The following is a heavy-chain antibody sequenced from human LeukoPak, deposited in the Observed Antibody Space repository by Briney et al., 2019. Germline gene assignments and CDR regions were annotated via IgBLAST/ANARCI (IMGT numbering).Heavy chain of an antibody. J-gene: IGHJ5*02. V-gene: IGHV3-48*03. CDR2: ISSSGSTI. D-gene: IGHD1-26*01. Sequence: GGSLRLSCAASGFTFSSYEMNWVRQAPGKGLELVSYISSSGSTIYYADSVKGRFTISRDNAKNSLYLQMNSLRAEDTAVYYCARPSPAGGSYYDNCFDPWGQGTLVTVSS. CDR1: GFTFSSYE. CDR3: ARPSPAGGSYYDNCFDP.